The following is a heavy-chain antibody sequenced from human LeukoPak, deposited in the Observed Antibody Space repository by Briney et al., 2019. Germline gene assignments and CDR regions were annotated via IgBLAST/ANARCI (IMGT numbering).Heavy chain of an antibody. CDR3: ARETYYYDSSGYYSRYYFDY. Sequence: PSETLSLTCTVSGGSISSSSYYWGWIRQPPGKGLEWIGSIYYSGSTYYNPSLKSRVTISVDTSKNQFSLKLSSVTAADTAVYYCARETYYYDSSGYYSRYYFDYWGQGTLVTVSS. D-gene: IGHD3-22*01. CDR2: IYYSGST. V-gene: IGHV4-39*07. J-gene: IGHJ4*02. CDR1: GGSISSSSYY.